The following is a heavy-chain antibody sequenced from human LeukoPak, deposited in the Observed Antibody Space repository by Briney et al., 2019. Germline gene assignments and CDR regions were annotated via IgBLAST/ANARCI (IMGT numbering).Heavy chain of an antibody. Sequence: PSETLSLTCAVSGGSISSYYWSWIRQPPGKGLEWVGYIYYSGSSNYNASLKSRVTISVDTSKNQFSLKLSSVTAADTAVYYCARGDRLRKMSWFDPWGQGTLVTVSS. V-gene: IGHV4-59*01. D-gene: IGHD2-15*01. CDR2: IYYSGSS. J-gene: IGHJ5*02. CDR3: ARGDRLRKMSWFDP. CDR1: GGSISSYY.